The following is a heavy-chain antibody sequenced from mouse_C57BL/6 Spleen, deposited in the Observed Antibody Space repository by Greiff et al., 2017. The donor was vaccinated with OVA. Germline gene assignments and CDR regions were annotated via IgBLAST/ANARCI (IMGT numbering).Heavy chain of an antibody. CDR1: GYAFSSSW. CDR2: IYPGDGDT. CDR3: ARGGYYYGNFDY. D-gene: IGHD1-1*01. Sequence: VQLVESGPELVKPGASVKISCKASGYAFSSSWMNWVKQRPGKGLEWIGRIYPGDGDTNYNGKFKGKATLTADKSSSTAYMQLSSLTSEDSAVYFCARGGYYYGNFDYWGQGTTLTVSS. J-gene: IGHJ2*01. V-gene: IGHV1-82*01.